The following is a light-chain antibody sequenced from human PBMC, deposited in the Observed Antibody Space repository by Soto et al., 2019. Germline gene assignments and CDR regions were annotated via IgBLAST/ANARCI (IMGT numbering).Light chain of an antibody. Sequence: EIVLTQSPATLSLSPGERVTLSYRASQSVGTFLAWYQQKPGQAPRLLIYDASNRAPGIPDRFRGSGSGTDFTLTISGLQPEDFAVYYCQEGTDWPPGTFGRGTTVEVK. CDR3: QEGTDWPPGT. V-gene: IGKV3-11*01. J-gene: IGKJ1*01. CDR2: DAS. CDR1: QSVGTF.